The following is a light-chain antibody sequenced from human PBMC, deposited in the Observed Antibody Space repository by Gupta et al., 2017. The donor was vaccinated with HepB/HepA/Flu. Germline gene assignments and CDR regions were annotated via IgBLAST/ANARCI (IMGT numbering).Light chain of an antibody. CDR1: TTNIGTGYD. V-gene: IGLV1-40*01. Sequence: QSVLTQPPSVSGAPGQRVTISCTGSTTNIGTGYDVHWYQHLPGTAPKLLIHGNSKRPSGVPDRFSGSKSGTSASLAITGLQAEDEADYYCQSYDSSLGVVFGGGTKLTVL. CDR2: GNS. J-gene: IGLJ3*02. CDR3: QSYDSSLGVV.